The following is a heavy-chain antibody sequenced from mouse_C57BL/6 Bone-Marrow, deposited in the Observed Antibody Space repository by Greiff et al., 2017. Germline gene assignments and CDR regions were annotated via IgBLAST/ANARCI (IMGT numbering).Heavy chain of an antibody. V-gene: IGHV2-5*01. CDR3: AKEGITTVYYAMDY. D-gene: IGHD1-1*01. J-gene: IGHJ4*01. CDR2: IWRGGST. CDR1: GFSLTSYG. Sequence: QVQLQESGPGLVQPSQSLSITCTVSGFSLTSYGVHWVRQSPGKGLEWLGVIWRGGSTDYNAAFMSRLSITKDNSKSQVFFKMNSLQADDTAIYYCAKEGITTVYYAMDYWGQGTSVTVSS.